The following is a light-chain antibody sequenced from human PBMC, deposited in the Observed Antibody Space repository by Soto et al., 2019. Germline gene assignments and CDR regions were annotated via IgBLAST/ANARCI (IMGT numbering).Light chain of an antibody. CDR1: SSDVGGFNS. V-gene: IGLV2-11*01. Sequence: QSALTQPRSVSGSPGQSVTISCTGTSSDVGGFNSVSWYQQHPGKAPKLMIYDVNKRPSGVPDRFSGSKSGSTASLTISGLQAGDEADCYCCSYAGSYSYAFATGTKVTVL. J-gene: IGLJ1*01. CDR2: DVN. CDR3: CSYAGSYSYA.